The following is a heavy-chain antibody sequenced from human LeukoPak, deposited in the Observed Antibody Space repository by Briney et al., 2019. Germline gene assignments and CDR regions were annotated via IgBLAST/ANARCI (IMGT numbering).Heavy chain of an antibody. CDR2: ISSNGGST. CDR1: GFTFSSYA. Sequence: GGSLRLSCSASGFTFSSYAMHWVRQAPGKGLEYVSAISSNGGSTYYADSVKGRFTISRDNSKNTLYLQMSSLRAEDTAVYYCAKAGYCSGGSCYSASPFDYWGQGTLVTVSS. J-gene: IGHJ4*02. CDR3: AKAGYCSGGSCYSASPFDY. D-gene: IGHD2-15*01. V-gene: IGHV3-64D*06.